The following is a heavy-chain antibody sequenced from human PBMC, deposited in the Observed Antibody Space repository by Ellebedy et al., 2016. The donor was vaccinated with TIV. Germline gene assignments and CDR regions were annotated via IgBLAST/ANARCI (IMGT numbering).Heavy chain of an antibody. J-gene: IGHJ6*02. CDR1: GFTFSSSS. Sequence: GESLKISCAASGFTFSSSSMNWVRQAPGKGLEWVSSISSSSSYIYYADSVKGRFTISRDNAKNSLYLQMNSLRAEDTAVYYCARAPGGDYYYYYGMDVWGQGTTVTVSS. CDR2: ISSSSSYI. V-gene: IGHV3-21*01. D-gene: IGHD3-16*01. CDR3: ARAPGGDYYYYYGMDV.